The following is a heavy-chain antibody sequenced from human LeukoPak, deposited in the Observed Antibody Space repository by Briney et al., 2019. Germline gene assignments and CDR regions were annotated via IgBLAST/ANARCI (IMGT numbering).Heavy chain of an antibody. D-gene: IGHD2-2*01. Sequence: SVKVSCKASGGTFSSYAISWVRQAPGQGLEWMGGIIPIFGTANYAQKFQGRVTITADESTSTAYMELSSLRSEDTAVYYCARGVVPAAKVEHFDYWGQGTLVTVSS. CDR3: ARGVVPAAKVEHFDY. CDR2: IIPIFGTA. CDR1: GGTFSSYA. J-gene: IGHJ4*02. V-gene: IGHV1-69*01.